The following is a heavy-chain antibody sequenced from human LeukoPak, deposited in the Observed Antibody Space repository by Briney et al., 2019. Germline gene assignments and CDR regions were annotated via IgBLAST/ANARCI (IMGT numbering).Heavy chain of an antibody. CDR3: ARATAYDYGYWFDP. CDR2: ISGYNGNT. J-gene: IGHJ5*02. D-gene: IGHD4-17*01. V-gene: IGHV1-18*01. CDR1: GYTFTNYG. Sequence: ASVKVSCKASGYTFTNYGISWVRQAPGQGLEWMGWISGYNGNTKYAQKVQGRVTMSTDTSTSTAYMEVRSLRSDDTAVYYCARATAYDYGYWFDPWGQGTLVTVSS.